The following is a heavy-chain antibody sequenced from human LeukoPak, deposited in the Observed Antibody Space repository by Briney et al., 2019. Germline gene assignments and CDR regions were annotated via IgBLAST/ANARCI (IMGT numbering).Heavy chain of an antibody. D-gene: IGHD3-9*01. V-gene: IGHV3-23*01. CDR2: ISGSGGST. Sequence: PGGSLRLSCAASGFTFSSYDMSWVRQAPGKGLEWVSVISGSGGSTYYADSVKGRFTISRDNSKNTLYLQMNSLRAEDTAVYYCAKGGAGWSILRYFDWLLSTFDYWGQGTLVTVSS. CDR1: GFTFSSYD. CDR3: AKGGAGWSILRYFDWLLSTFDY. J-gene: IGHJ4*02.